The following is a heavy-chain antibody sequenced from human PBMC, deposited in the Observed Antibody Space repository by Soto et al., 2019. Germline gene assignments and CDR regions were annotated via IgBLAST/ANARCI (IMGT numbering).Heavy chain of an antibody. CDR2: ISYDGSNK. CDR1: GFTFSSYA. V-gene: IGHV3-30-3*01. D-gene: IGHD6-19*01. CDR3: AREVGGGWLDY. Sequence: QVQLVESGGGVVQPGRSLRLSCAASGFTFSSYAMHWVRQAPGKGLEWVAVISYDGSNKYYADSVKGRFTISRDNSKNTLYLQMNRLRAEDTAVYYCAREVGGGWLDYWGQGTLVTVSS. J-gene: IGHJ4*02.